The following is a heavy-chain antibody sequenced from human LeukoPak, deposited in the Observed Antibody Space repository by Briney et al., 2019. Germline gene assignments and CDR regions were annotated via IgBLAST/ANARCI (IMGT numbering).Heavy chain of an antibody. J-gene: IGHJ4*02. CDR2: INPNSGGT. CDR3: ARGDSIAVAGVEYYFDY. CDR1: GYTFTSYG. Sequence: ASVKVSCKASGYTFTSYGISWVRQAPGQGLEWMGWINPNSGGTNYAQKFQGRVTMTRDTSISTAYMELSRLRSDDTAVYYCARGDSIAVAGVEYYFDYWGQGTLVTVSS. D-gene: IGHD6-19*01. V-gene: IGHV1-2*02.